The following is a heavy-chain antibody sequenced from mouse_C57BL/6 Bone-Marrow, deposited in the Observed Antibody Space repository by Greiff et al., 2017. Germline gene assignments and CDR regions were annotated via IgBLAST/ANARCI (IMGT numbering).Heavy chain of an antibody. CDR2: INPNYGTT. Sequence: EVQLQQSGPELVKPGASVKISCKASGYSFTDYYMNWVKQSNGKSLEWIGVINPNYGTTSYNQKFKGKATVTVDQSSSTAYMQLNSLTTEDSAVYYCARGYDYDYAMDYWGQGTSVTVSS. J-gene: IGHJ4*01. D-gene: IGHD2-4*01. CDR3: ARGYDYDYAMDY. V-gene: IGHV1-39*01. CDR1: GYSFTDYY.